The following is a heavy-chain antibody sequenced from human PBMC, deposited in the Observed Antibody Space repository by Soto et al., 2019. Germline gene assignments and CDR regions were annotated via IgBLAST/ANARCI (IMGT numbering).Heavy chain of an antibody. J-gene: IGHJ3*01. CDR2: LYDVFGS. V-gene: IGHV3-53*01. Sequence: DVQLVESGGGLIQPGESLRLSCAAFGLTVSGTKYVAWVRQAPAKGLEWVSALYDVFGSFYADSVKGRFTTSSDRSKSTVYLQMNDLRPDDTAVYYCASWHEREHAYDVWGQGTTVIVSS. D-gene: IGHD1-1*01. CDR3: ASWHEREHAYDV. CDR1: GLTVSGTKY.